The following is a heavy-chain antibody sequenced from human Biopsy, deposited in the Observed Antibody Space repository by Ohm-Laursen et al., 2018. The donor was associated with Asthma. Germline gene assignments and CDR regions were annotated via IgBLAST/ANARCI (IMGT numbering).Heavy chain of an antibody. Sequence: ASVKVSCKTSGGTFSRYAISWVRQAPGQGLEWMGGITPIFGTSNYAQKFQGRVTFTADDSTSSAYMELSSLRSEDTAVYYCAREVSKGDYGYYYFAMDVWGQGTTVTVSS. CDR2: ITPIFGTS. V-gene: IGHV1-69*13. CDR1: GGTFSRYA. J-gene: IGHJ6*02. D-gene: IGHD4-17*01. CDR3: AREVSKGDYGYYYFAMDV.